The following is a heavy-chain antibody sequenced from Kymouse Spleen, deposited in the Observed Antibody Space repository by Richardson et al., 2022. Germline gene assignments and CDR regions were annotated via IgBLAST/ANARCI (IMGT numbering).Heavy chain of an antibody. CDR3: AREEAVAGTRIYYYYYGMDV. CDR2: TYYRSKWYN. V-gene: IGHV6-1*01. Sequence: QVQLQQSGPGLVKPSQTLSLTCAISGDSVSSNSAAWNWIRQSPSRGLEWLGRTYYRSKWYNDYAVSVKSRITINPDTSKNQFSLQLNSVTPEDTAVYYCAREEAVAGTRIYYYYYGMDVWGQGTTVTVSS. CDR1: GDSVSSNSAA. D-gene: IGHD6-19*01. J-gene: IGHJ6*02.